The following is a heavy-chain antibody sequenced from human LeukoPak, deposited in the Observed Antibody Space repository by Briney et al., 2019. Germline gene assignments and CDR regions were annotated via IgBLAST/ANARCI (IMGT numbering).Heavy chain of an antibody. CDR1: GFTVSSNY. CDR2: IYSGGST. Sequence: GGSLRLSCAASGFTVSSNYMSWVRQAPEKGLEWVSVIYSGGSTYYADSVKGRFTISRDNSVNTLYLQMNSLRAEDTAMYYCMRDLGYNYEWGAGYWGQGTLVTVSS. CDR3: MRDLGYNYEWGAGY. V-gene: IGHV3-66*01. D-gene: IGHD5-18*01. J-gene: IGHJ4*02.